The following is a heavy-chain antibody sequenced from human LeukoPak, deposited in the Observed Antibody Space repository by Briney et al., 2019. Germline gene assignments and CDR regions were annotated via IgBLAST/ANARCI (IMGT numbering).Heavy chain of an antibody. CDR2: IWYDGSNK. J-gene: IGHJ4*02. CDR3: ARGYCSGGSCYGCFDY. V-gene: IGHV3-33*01. D-gene: IGHD2-15*01. Sequence: PGRSLRLSCAASGFTFSSYGMYWVRQAPGKGLEWVAVIWYDGSNKYYADSVKGRFTISRDNSKNTLYLQMNSLRAEDTAVYYCARGYCSGGSCYGCFDYWGQGTLVTVSS. CDR1: GFTFSSYG.